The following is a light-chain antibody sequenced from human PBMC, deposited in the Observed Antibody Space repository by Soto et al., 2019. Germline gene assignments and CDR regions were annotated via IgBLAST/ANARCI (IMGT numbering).Light chain of an antibody. J-gene: IGLJ2*01. CDR2: GNS. CDR1: SSNIGAGYD. Sequence: QSVLTQPPSASGAPGQRVTISCTGSSSNIGAGYDVHWYQQLPGTAPKLLIYGNSNRPSGVPDRFSGSKSGTSVSLAITGLQAEDEADYYCQSYDSSLSVVFGGGTKVTVL. V-gene: IGLV1-40*01. CDR3: QSYDSSLSVV.